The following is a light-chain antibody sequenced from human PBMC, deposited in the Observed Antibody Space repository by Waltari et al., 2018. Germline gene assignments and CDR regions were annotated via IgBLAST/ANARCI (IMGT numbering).Light chain of an antibody. CDR2: DVS. CDR3: NSYTSTTTPV. J-gene: IGLJ3*02. V-gene: IGLV2-14*03. Sequence: QSALTQPASVSGSRGPSTSISCTGTSSTIGGYTFVSWYQQHPGLAPKLIMYDVSNRPSGVSDRFSGSKSGNTASLTISGLQAEDAADYYCNSYTSTTTPVFGGGTKVTVL. CDR1: SSTIGGYTF.